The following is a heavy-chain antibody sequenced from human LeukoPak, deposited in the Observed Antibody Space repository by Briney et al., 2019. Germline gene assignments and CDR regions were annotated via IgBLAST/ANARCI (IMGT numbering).Heavy chain of an antibody. V-gene: IGHV4-61*08. D-gene: IGHD3-10*01. CDR3: ARGHYLSGSYNWFDP. CDR2: IYHSGST. CDR1: GGSISSGGYY. Sequence: SETLSLTCTVSGGSISSGGYYWSWIRQPPGKGLEWIGYIYHSGSTYYNPSLKSRVTISLDTSKTQFSLKLSSVTAADTAVYYCARGHYLSGSYNWFDPWGQGTLVTVSS. J-gene: IGHJ5*02.